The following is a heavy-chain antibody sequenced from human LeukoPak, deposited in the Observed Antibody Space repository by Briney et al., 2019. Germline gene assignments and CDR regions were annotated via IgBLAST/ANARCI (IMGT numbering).Heavy chain of an antibody. Sequence: SVKVSCKASGGTFSSYAISWVRQAPGQGLEWMGGIIPIFGTANYAQKFQGRVTMTRDTSISTAYMELSRLRSDDTAVYYCARMILVPAAMDYWGQGTLVTVSS. D-gene: IGHD2-2*01. CDR3: ARMILVPAAMDY. J-gene: IGHJ4*02. CDR1: GGTFSSYA. V-gene: IGHV1-69*05. CDR2: IIPIFGTA.